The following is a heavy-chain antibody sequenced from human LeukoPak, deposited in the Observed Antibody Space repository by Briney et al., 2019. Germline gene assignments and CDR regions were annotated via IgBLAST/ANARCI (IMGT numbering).Heavy chain of an antibody. CDR2: ISGSGGST. Sequence: PGGSLRLSCAASGFTFSSYAMSWGRQAPGKGLEWVSAISGSGGSTYYADSVKGRFTISRDNSKNTLYLQMNSLRAEDTAVYYCAKNSFGHYYYYYMDVWGKGTTVTVSS. J-gene: IGHJ6*03. CDR3: AKNSFGHYYYYYMDV. CDR1: GFTFSSYA. D-gene: IGHD3-16*01. V-gene: IGHV3-23*01.